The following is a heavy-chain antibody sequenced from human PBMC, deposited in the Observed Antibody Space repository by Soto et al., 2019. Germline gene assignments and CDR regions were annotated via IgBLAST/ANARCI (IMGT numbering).Heavy chain of an antibody. V-gene: IGHV3-53*02. D-gene: IGHD1-26*01. J-gene: IGHJ4*02. CDR1: GFTVSAKY. CDR2: VYSDGTT. Sequence: EVQLVETGGGLIQPGGSLRLSCAASGFTVSAKYMTWVRQAPGKGLEWVSVVYSDGTTYYADSVKGRFTISRDNSKNTLYLQMNSLRAEDTAVYYCVRERGGGATGGYFDYWGQGTLVTVSS. CDR3: VRERGGGATGGYFDY.